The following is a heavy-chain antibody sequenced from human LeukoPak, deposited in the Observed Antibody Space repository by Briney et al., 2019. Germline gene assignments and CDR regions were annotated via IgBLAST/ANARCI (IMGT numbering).Heavy chain of an antibody. CDR3: ARDAVVVPPLWNYYMDV. D-gene: IGHD2-15*01. V-gene: IGHV3-48*03. CDR1: GFPFINSE. CDR2: ISVSGASI. Sequence: GGSLRLSCAASGFPFINSEMNWVRQPPGKGLEWVSYISVSGASIYYADSVKGRFTISRDNAKNSLYLQMNSLRAEDTAVYYCARDAVVVPPLWNYYMDVWGKGTTVTVSS. J-gene: IGHJ6*03.